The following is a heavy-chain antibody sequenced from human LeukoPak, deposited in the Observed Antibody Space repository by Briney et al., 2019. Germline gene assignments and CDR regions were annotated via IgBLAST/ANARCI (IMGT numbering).Heavy chain of an antibody. J-gene: IGHJ6*04. CDR2: ITSSSSYI. CDR3: AREDSGSYSDYYYYGMDV. CDR1: GFTFSSYS. D-gene: IGHD3-10*01. Sequence: GGSLRLSCAASGFTFSSYSMNWVRQAPGKGLEWVSSITSSSSYIYYADSVKGRFTISRDNAKNSLFLQLNSLRADDTAVYYCAREDSGSYSDYYYYGMDVWGKGTTVTVSS. V-gene: IGHV3-21*01.